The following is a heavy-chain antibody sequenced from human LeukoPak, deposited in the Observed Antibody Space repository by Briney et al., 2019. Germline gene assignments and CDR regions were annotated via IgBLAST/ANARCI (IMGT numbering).Heavy chain of an antibody. J-gene: IGHJ5*02. V-gene: IGHV3-30*03. CDR1: GFTFSSYG. D-gene: IGHD3-3*01. CDR3: VSDLCGGDDQ. CDR2: ISYDGSNK. Sequence: GESLRLSCAASGFTFSSYGMHWVRQAPGKGLEWVAVISYDGSNKYYADSVKGRFTISRDNAKDTLYLQMSSLRDEDTAVYYCVSDLCGGDDQWGRGTLVTVSS.